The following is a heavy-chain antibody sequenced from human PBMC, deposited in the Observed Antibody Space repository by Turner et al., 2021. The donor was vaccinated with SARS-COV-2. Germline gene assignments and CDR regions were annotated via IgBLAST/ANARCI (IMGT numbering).Heavy chain of an antibody. CDR2: IYYSGST. Sequence: QLQLQGSGTGLVKPSEPLSLTCTVSGGPISSSSYYWGWIRQPPGKGLEWIGSIYYSGSTYYNPSLKSRVTISVDTSKNQFSLKLSSVTAADTAVYYCARFEYGYSYDFGFDYWGQGTLVTVSS. D-gene: IGHD5-18*01. CDR3: ARFEYGYSYDFGFDY. CDR1: GGPISSSSYY. V-gene: IGHV4-39*01. J-gene: IGHJ4*02.